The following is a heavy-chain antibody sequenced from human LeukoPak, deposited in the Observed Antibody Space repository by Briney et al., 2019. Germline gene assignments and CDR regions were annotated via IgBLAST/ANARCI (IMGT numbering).Heavy chain of an antibody. V-gene: IGHV3-7*01. Sequence: GGSLRLSCAASGFTFSSNWMSWVRQAPGKGLEWVANINQYESEKYYVDSVKGRFTISRDNAKNSLYLQMNSLRVGDTAMYYCAMGDYFDYWGQGTLVTVSS. CDR3: AMGDYFDY. CDR1: GFTFSSNW. J-gene: IGHJ4*02. CDR2: INQYESEK.